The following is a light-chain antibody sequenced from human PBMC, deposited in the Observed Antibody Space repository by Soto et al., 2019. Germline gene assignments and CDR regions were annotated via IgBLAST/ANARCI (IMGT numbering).Light chain of an antibody. CDR2: GAS. Sequence: EVVMARSRATLSDPPGEGATVSWSASQSVTTNLAWYQQKPGQAPRLLIFGASTRATDIPARFSGSGSGTEFTLTISGLQSEDFAVYYCQQYNTWPPITFGQGTRLEIK. V-gene: IGKV3D-15*01. J-gene: IGKJ5*01. CDR3: QQYNTWPPIT. CDR1: QSVTTN.